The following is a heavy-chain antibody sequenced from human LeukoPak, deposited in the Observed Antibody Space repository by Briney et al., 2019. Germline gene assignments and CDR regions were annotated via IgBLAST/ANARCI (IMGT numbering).Heavy chain of an antibody. V-gene: IGHV3-33*01. Sequence: GGSLRLSCAASGFTLSSSGMHWVRQAPGKGLEWVAVIWYDGSNKYYAESVKGRFTISRDNSKNTLYLQMNSLRAEDTAVYYCARATPDYYGMDVWGQGTTVTVSS. J-gene: IGHJ6*02. CDR1: GFTLSSSG. CDR2: IWYDGSNK. CDR3: ARATPDYYGMDV.